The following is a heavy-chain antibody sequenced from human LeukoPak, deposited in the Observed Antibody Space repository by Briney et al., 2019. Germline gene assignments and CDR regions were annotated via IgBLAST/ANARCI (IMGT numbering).Heavy chain of an antibody. J-gene: IGHJ4*02. CDR3: ARGGLFKYFFDY. CDR2: INTDESKI. D-gene: IGHD2-15*01. V-gene: IGHV3-74*01. CDR1: GFTFSSHW. Sequence: PGGSLRLSCAASGFTFSSHWMHWVRQTPGKGLVWVSRINTDESKINHADSVKGRFTISRDNAKNTLYLQMNSLRAEDTAVYYCARGGLFKYFFDYWGQGTPVTVSS.